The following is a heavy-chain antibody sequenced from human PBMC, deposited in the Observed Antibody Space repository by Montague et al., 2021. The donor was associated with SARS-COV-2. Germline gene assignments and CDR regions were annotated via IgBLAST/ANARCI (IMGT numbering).Heavy chain of an antibody. CDR1: GGSISSPDYY. V-gene: IGHV4-39*01. J-gene: IGHJ4*02. CDR2: ISYTGRT. CDR3: ARQLPSCCAIDNCYPYYFDV. Sequence: SETLSLTCTVSGGSISSPDYYWGWIRQSPGKGLEWIGFISYTGRTYYNPSLRSRVSFSMDTSKNHFSLSLSSVTVADTAVYFCARQLPSCCAIDNCYPYYFDVWGQGALVTVSS. D-gene: IGHD1-20*01.